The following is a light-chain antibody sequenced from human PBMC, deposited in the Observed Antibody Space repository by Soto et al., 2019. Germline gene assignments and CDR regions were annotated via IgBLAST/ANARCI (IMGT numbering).Light chain of an antibody. Sequence: QSALTQPASVSGSPGQSITISCTGTSSDVGGHNYVSWYQHHPGRAPKLMIYEVSNRPSGVSSRFSGSKSGNTASLTISGLQPEDEADYSCSSYTSSSTYVFGTGTKVTVL. J-gene: IGLJ1*01. CDR3: SSYTSSSTYV. CDR2: EVS. CDR1: SSDVGGHNY. V-gene: IGLV2-14*01.